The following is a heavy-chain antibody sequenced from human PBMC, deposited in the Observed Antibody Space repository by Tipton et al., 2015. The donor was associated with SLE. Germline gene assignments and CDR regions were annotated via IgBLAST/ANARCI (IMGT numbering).Heavy chain of an antibody. CDR2: IYYSGST. V-gene: IGHV4-39*07. Sequence: LRLSCTVSGGSISSYYWGWIRQPPGKGLEWIGSIYYSGSTYYNPSLKSRVTISVDTSKNQFSLKLSSVTAADTAVYYCARARDYYDFWSGHGAFDIWGQGTMVTVSS. CDR1: GGSISSYY. D-gene: IGHD3-3*01. CDR3: ARARDYYDFWSGHGAFDI. J-gene: IGHJ3*02.